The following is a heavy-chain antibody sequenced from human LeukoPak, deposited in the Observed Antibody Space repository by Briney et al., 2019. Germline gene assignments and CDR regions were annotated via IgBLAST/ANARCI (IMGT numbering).Heavy chain of an antibody. J-gene: IGHJ4*02. D-gene: IGHD6-13*01. V-gene: IGHV4-4*09. CDR1: GDSIANYY. Sequence: PSETLSLTCSVSGDSIANYYWSWIRQLPGKGLEWIGYIYSSGITNYSPSLKSRVSMSVDTSKNQFSLRLGSVTAADTAVYFCARLFRFHRVTAAGIPYYFDYWGRGILVAASS. CDR3: ARLFRFHRVTAAGIPYYFDY. CDR2: IYSSGIT.